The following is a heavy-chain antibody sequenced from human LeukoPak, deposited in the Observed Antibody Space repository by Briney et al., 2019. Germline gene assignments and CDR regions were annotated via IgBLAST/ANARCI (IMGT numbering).Heavy chain of an antibody. CDR1: GYTFTGYY. Sequence: ASVKVSCKASGYTFTGYYMHWVRQAPGKGLEWMGWINPNSGGTNYAQKFQGRVTMTRDTSISTAYMELSRLRSDDTAVYYCAREGVDTAMVMDYWGQGTLVTVSS. J-gene: IGHJ4*02. D-gene: IGHD5-18*01. CDR3: AREGVDTAMVMDY. CDR2: INPNSGGT. V-gene: IGHV1-2*02.